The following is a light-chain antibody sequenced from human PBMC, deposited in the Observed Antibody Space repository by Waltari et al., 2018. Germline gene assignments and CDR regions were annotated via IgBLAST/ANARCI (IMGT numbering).Light chain of an antibody. J-gene: IGLJ3*02. CDR1: SGPSSNI. CDR3: QTGGHGTWV. CDR2: VNSDGSH. V-gene: IGLV4-69*01. Sequence: QLVLPQSPSASASLGASVKLTCTLRSGPSSNILAWHQQQPEKGPRSLMKVNSDGSHSKGDEIPDRFSGSSSGAERYLTISSVQSEDEADYYCQTGGHGTWVFGGGTKLTVL.